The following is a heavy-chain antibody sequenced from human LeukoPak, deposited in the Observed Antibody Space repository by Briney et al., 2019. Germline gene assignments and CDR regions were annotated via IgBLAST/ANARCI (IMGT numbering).Heavy chain of an antibody. CDR2: IYYSGST. CDR3: ARTKSSWFDP. CDR1: GGSIRSYY. V-gene: IGHV4-59*08. J-gene: IGHJ5*02. D-gene: IGHD2-8*01. Sequence: PSETLSLTCTVYGGSIRSYYWSWIRQPPGKGLEWIGYIYYSGSTNYNPSIKSRVTISRDTSKNQFSLKLTSVTAADTAVHYCARTKSSWFDPWGQGTLVTVSS.